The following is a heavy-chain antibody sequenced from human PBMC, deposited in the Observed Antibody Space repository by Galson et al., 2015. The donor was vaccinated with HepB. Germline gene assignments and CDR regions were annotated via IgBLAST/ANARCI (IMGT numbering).Heavy chain of an antibody. CDR2: ISGSGGST. CDR3: AKAPLPTVTNFDY. Sequence: LRLSCAASGFTFSSYAMSWVRQAPGKGLEWVSAISGSGGSTYYADSVKGRFTISRDNSKNTLYLQMNSLRAEDTAVYYCAKAPLPTVTNFDYWGQGTLVTVSS. D-gene: IGHD1-1*01. V-gene: IGHV3-23*01. J-gene: IGHJ4*02. CDR1: GFTFSSYA.